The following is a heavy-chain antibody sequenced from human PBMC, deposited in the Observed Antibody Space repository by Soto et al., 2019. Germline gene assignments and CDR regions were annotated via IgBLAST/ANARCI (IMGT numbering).Heavy chain of an antibody. D-gene: IGHD3-10*01. CDR2: IDGSGGIT. CDR3: VKNSGWFNT. Sequence: GSLRLYCAASVFTFGTTDMSWVRQAPGEGLEWVSTIDGSGGITYYADSVKGRFTISRDNSRNTVYLQMNSLRGDDTALYYCVKNSGWFNTWGQGALVTVSS. J-gene: IGHJ5*02. V-gene: IGHV3-23*01. CDR1: VFTFGTTD.